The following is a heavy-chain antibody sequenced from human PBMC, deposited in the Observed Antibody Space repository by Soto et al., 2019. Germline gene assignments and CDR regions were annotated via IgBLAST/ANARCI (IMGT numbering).Heavy chain of an antibody. Sequence: PGGSLRLSCAASGFTFDSFAMTWVRQAPGKGLQWVSSISGSGGSTYYADSVKGRFTISRDNSKNTLYLQMNSLRAEDTAIYYCAKHPYGSGRHHANWFDTWGQGTLVTVSS. V-gene: IGHV3-23*01. CDR1: GFTFDSFA. J-gene: IGHJ5*02. CDR3: AKHPYGSGRHHANWFDT. D-gene: IGHD3-10*01. CDR2: ISGSGGST.